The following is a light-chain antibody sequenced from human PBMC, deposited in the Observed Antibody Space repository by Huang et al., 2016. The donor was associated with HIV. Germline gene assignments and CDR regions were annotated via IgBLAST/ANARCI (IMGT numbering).Light chain of an antibody. CDR2: DAS. CDR1: QSVSNK. J-gene: IGKJ2*03. Sequence: IVMTQSPATMSVSPGQRVTLSCRAGQSVSNKVAWYQQKPGQAPRLLIYDASKRAINTPARFSGSKSGTEFTLTINSLQSEDFAVYHCQQYNTWPRESFGQGTKLEI. CDR3: QQYNTWPRES. V-gene: IGKV3-15*01.